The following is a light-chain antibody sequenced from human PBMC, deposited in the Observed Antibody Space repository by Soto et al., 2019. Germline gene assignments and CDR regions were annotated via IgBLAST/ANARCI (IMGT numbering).Light chain of an antibody. Sequence: EIVLTQSPGTLSLSPGERATLSCRASQSVSNNYLAWYQQEPGQAPRRLIYGASSRATGIPDRFSGSGSGTDFTLTISSLEPEDFAVYYCQQRSNWPRAFGQGTKVDIK. J-gene: IGKJ1*01. CDR1: QSVSNNY. CDR3: QQRSNWPRA. V-gene: IGKV3D-20*02. CDR2: GAS.